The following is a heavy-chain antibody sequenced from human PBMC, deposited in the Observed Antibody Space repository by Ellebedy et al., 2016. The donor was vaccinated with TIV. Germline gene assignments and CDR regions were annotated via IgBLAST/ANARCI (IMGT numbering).Heavy chain of an antibody. V-gene: IGHV3-74*01. Sequence: PGGSLRLSCAASGFTFRSYWMNWVRQAPGEGLMWVSRVNSDASATTYADSVRGRFTISRDNAENTLYLQMNSLRAEDTAVYYCARDPGYCSGGSCNSWGWFDPWGPGTLVTVSS. CDR2: VNSDASAT. CDR1: GFTFRSYW. CDR3: ARDPGYCSGGSCNSWGWFDP. D-gene: IGHD2-15*01. J-gene: IGHJ5*02.